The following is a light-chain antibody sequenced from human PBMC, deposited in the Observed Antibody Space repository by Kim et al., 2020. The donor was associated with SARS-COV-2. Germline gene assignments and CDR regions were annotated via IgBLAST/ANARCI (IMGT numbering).Light chain of an antibody. V-gene: IGKV1-5*03. J-gene: IGKJ4*01. CDR3: QQDNAFPLT. CDR1: ENINKW. Sequence: DIQMTQSPSTLSASVGDRVTITCRASENINKWLVWYQQKPGKAPKVLIYMASSLESGVQSRFSGSGSGTEFSLTISSLQPDDFATYYCQQDNAFPLTFGGGTKVDIK. CDR2: MAS.